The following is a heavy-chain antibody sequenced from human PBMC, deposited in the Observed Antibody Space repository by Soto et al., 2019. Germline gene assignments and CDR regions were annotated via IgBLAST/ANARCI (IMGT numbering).Heavy chain of an antibody. CDR2: IYYSGTT. J-gene: IGHJ4*02. CDR3: ARGYSGYDYRFLDY. D-gene: IGHD5-12*01. CDR1: GGSINSADYY. V-gene: IGHV4-30-4*01. Sequence: ASETLSLTCTVSGGSINSADYYWSWIRQPPGKGLESIGYIYYSGTTYYNPSLKSRVTISVDTSKNQFSLKLSSVTAADTAVYYCARGYSGYDYRFLDYWGQGTLVTVSS.